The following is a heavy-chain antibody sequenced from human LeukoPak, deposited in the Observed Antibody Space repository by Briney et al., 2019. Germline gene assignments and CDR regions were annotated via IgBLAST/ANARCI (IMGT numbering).Heavy chain of an antibody. CDR3: ARDRNGYSSGWYGY. CDR1: GYTFTGYG. J-gene: IGHJ4*02. Sequence: ASVKVSCKASGYTFTGYGISWVRQAPGQGLEWMGWINTNTGNPTYAQGFTGRFVFSLDTSVSTAYLQISSLKAEDTAVYYCARDRNGYSSGWYGYWGQGTLVTVSS. V-gene: IGHV7-4-1*02. D-gene: IGHD6-19*01. CDR2: INTNTGNP.